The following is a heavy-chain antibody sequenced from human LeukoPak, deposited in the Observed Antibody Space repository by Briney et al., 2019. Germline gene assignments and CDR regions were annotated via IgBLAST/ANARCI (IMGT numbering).Heavy chain of an antibody. CDR1: GFTFSTSG. J-gene: IGHJ4*02. CDR2: IWYDGSNK. CDR3: AKERQTGDYFTSDF. D-gene: IGHD4-17*01. V-gene: IGHV3-33*06. Sequence: PGRSLRPSCAASGFTFSTSGMHWVRQAPGKGLEWVAVIWYDGSNKHYAESVKGRFSISRDNSKSTLYLQMNSLRADDTAVYYCAKERQTGDYFTSDFWGQGTLVTVSS.